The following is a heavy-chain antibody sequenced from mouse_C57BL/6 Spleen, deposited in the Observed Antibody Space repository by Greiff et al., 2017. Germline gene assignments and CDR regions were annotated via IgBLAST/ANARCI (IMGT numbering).Heavy chain of an antibody. CDR3: AIDSSGYAMDY. V-gene: IGHV1-81*01. CDR1: GYTFTSYG. J-gene: IGHJ4*01. D-gene: IGHD3-2*02. Sequence: QVQLQQSGAELARPGASVKLSCKASGYTFTSYGISWVKQRTGQGLEWIGEIYPRSGNTYYNEKFKGKATLTADKSSSTAYMERRSLTSEDSAVYICAIDSSGYAMDYWGQGTSVTVSS. CDR2: IYPRSGNT.